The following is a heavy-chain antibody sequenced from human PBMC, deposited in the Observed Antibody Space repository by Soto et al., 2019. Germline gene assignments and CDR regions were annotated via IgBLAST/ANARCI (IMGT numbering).Heavy chain of an antibody. CDR1: GFTFNNYA. D-gene: IGHD3-22*01. CDR3: AQDIYYDTSGPDY. CDR2: ISGSGGGT. V-gene: IGHV3-23*01. Sequence: EVQLLESGGGLVQPGGSLRLSCVASGFTFNNYAMSWVRHAPGKGLEWVSEISGSGGGTYYADSVKGRCSISRDNSQNPLYLQMNSLRAEDTAVYYCAQDIYYDTSGPDYWGQGTLVTVSS. J-gene: IGHJ4*02.